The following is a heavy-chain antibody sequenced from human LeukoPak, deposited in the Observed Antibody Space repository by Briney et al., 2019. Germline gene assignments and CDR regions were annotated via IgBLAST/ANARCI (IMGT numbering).Heavy chain of an antibody. V-gene: IGHV4-59*01. CDR2: MSNSGST. D-gene: IGHD3-16*01. Sequence: PSETLSLTCSVSGGSISSFYWNWIRQPPGKGLEWIGYMSNSGSTNYNPSLKSRLTISVDTSKNHLSLRLSSVTAADTAVYYCARGNYDDSYAYGVDFDSWGQGTLVTVSS. CDR1: GGSISSFY. CDR3: ARGNYDDSYAYGVDFDS. J-gene: IGHJ4*02.